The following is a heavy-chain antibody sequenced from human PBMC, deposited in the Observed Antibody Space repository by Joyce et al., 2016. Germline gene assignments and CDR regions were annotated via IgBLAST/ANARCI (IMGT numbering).Heavy chain of an antibody. CDR1: GGTFSSDA. J-gene: IGHJ4*02. Sequence: QVQLVQSGAEVKKPGSSVKVSCKASGGTFSSDAVRWVRQAPGQGLEWMGGIIPVIGTAIYAQKIQGRLSITADASTSTAYMDLSSLTSEDTAIYYCAGGTAVAGHLDYWGQGTLVTVSS. CDR3: AGGTAVAGHLDY. D-gene: IGHD6-19*01. V-gene: IGHV1-69*01. CDR2: IIPVIGTA.